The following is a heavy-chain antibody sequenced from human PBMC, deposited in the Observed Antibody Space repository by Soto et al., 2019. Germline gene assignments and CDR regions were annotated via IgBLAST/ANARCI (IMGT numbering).Heavy chain of an antibody. Sequence: SETLSRTCTVSGDSISNYYWSWIRQAPGKGLEWIGFIYHSGNTNYNPSLKSRVTMSIDTSKSQFSLKLNSVTAADTAVYYCARDRGIASSGPFDYWGPGTLVTVSS. CDR3: ARDRGIASSGPFDY. J-gene: IGHJ4*02. CDR2: IYHSGNT. V-gene: IGHV4-59*01. D-gene: IGHD6-13*01. CDR1: GDSISNYY.